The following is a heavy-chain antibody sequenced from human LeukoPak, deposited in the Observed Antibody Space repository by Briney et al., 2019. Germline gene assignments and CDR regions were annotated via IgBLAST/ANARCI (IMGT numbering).Heavy chain of an antibody. J-gene: IGHJ4*02. CDR3: ARAEYDYVWGSYRLSAY. CDR2: VHYSGST. CDR1: GGSITTSSYY. D-gene: IGHD3-16*02. V-gene: IGHV4-39*07. Sequence: PSETLSLTCTVSGGSITTSSYYWGWIRQPPGKGLEWIGTVHYSGSTYHNPSLESRVTISIDTSKNQFSLKLSSVSAADTAVYYCARAEYDYVWGSYRLSAYWGQGTLVTVSS.